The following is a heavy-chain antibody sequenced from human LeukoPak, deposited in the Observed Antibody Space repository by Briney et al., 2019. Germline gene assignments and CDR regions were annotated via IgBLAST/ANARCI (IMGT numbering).Heavy chain of an antibody. D-gene: IGHD1-26*01. J-gene: IGHJ4*02. CDR1: GFTFSSYA. V-gene: IGHV3-23*01. CDR3: TKRVKYGGTWDHFAD. CDR2: VNADGGNT. Sequence: GGSLRLSCAASGFTFSSYAVSWVRQAPGKGLEWVSTVNADGGNTYYADSVKGRFTISRDNSKSTLILQMNSLRVEDTALYYCTKRVKYGGTWDHFADWGQGTLVTVSS.